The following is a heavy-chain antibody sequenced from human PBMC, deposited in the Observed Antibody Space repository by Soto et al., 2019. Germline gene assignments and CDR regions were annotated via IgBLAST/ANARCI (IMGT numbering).Heavy chain of an antibody. CDR3: VGSLMSRAMESFDY. D-gene: IGHD5-18*01. Sequence: HVQLQESGPGLVKPSEPLSLTCSVSAGSISRYYWGWVRQSPGEGLEWIAHISYTGDASYNPSLKSRVTISLDTSKNQIALSLMSVTAADTAVYYCVGSLMSRAMESFDYWGQGTLVTVTS. CDR1: AGSISRYY. V-gene: IGHV4-59*01. CDR2: ISYTGDA. J-gene: IGHJ4*02.